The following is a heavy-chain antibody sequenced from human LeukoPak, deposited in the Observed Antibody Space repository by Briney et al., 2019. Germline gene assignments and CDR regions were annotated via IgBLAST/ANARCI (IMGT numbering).Heavy chain of an antibody. CDR2: IYYSGST. D-gene: IGHD3-10*01. J-gene: IGHJ4*02. CDR3: ARGHYSVRGGTDFDY. Sequence: SETLSLTCTVSGGSISSYYWSWIRQPPGKGLEWIGYIYYSGSTNYNPSLKSRVTISVDTSKNQFSLKLSSVTAADTAVYYCARGHYSVRGGTDFDYWGQGTLVTVSS. CDR1: GGSISSYY. V-gene: IGHV4-59*01.